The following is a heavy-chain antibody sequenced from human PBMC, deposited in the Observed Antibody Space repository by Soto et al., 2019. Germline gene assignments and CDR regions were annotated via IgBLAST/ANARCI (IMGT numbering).Heavy chain of an antibody. Sequence: SETLSLTCAVYGGSFSGYYWSWIRQPPGKGLEWIGEINHSGSTNYNPSLKSRVTISVDTSKNQFSLKLSSVTAADTAVYYCARTVLGPYILADQFVDYYYYMDVWGQGTTVTVSS. J-gene: IGHJ6*03. V-gene: IGHV4-34*01. D-gene: IGHD3-9*01. CDR3: ARTVLGPYILADQFVDYYYYMDV. CDR1: GGSFSGYY. CDR2: INHSGST.